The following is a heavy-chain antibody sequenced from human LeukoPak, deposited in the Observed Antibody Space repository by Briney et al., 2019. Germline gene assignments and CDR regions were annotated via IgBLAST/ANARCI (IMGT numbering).Heavy chain of an antibody. J-gene: IGHJ4*02. CDR2: IYHSGST. CDR3: ARGGYVWGSYRKNGFLDY. V-gene: IGHV4-59*01. D-gene: IGHD3-16*02. Sequence: PETLSLTCTVSGGSISRYYWSWIRQPPGKGLEWIGYIYHSGSTHYNPSLKSRVTIPVETSKNQVSLKVSSVTAADTAVYYCARGGYVWGSYRKNGFLDYWGQGTLVTVSS. CDR1: GGSISRYY.